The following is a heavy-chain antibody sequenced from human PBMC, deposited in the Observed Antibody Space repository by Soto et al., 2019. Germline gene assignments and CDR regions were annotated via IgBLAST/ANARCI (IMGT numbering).Heavy chain of an antibody. V-gene: IGHV4-59*01. CDR1: GGSISSYY. CDR2: IYYSGST. Sequence: QVQLQESGPGLVKPSETLSLTCTVSGGSISSYYWSWIRQSPGKGLEWIGYIYYSGSTNYNPSLKSRVTISVDTSKNQFSLKLSSVTAADTAVYYCARGERCCGGLTYYYYYCGMDVWGQGTTVTVSS. J-gene: IGHJ6*02. D-gene: IGHD2-21*01. CDR3: ARGERCCGGLTYYYYYCGMDV.